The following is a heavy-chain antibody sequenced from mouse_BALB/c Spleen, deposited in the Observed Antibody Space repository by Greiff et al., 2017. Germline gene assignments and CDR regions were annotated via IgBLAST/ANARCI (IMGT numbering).Heavy chain of an antibody. J-gene: IGHJ2*01. V-gene: IGHV2-2*02. Sequence: VKLVESGPGLVQPPQSLSITCTVSGFSLTSYGVHWVRQSPGKGLEWLGVIWSGGSTDYNAAFISRLSISKDNSKSQVFFKMNSLQANDTAIYYCARDVHYYGFFDYWGQGTTLTVSS. D-gene: IGHD1-2*01. CDR2: IWSGGST. CDR1: GFSLTSYG. CDR3: ARDVHYYGFFDY.